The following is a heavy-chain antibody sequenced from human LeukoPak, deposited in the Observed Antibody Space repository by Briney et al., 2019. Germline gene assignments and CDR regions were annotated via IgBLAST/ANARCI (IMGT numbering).Heavy chain of an antibody. CDR3: AKEYDYVWGSYRPTHFDY. CDR1: GFPFSSYA. D-gene: IGHD3-16*02. CDR2: ISNSDDST. Sequence: GGSLRLSCAASGFPFSSYAMSWVRQAPGKGLEWVSTISNSDDSTYYADSVKGRFTISRDNSKNTLYLQMNSLRAEDTAVYYCAKEYDYVWGSYRPTHFDYWGQGTMVTVSS. V-gene: IGHV3-23*01. J-gene: IGHJ4*02.